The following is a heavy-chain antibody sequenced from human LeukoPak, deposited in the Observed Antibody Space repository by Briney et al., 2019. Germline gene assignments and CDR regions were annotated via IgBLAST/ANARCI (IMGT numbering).Heavy chain of an antibody. D-gene: IGHD3-9*01. CDR1: GFTFSSYS. CDR3: ARSLRYFDWLLSPFDY. Sequence: PGGSLRLSCAASGFTFSSYSMNWVRQAPGKGLEWVSSISSSSSYIYYADSVKGRFTISRDNAKNSLYLQMNSLRAEDTAVYYCARSLRYFDWLLSPFDYWGQGTLVTVSS. J-gene: IGHJ4*02. CDR2: ISSSSSYI. V-gene: IGHV3-21*01.